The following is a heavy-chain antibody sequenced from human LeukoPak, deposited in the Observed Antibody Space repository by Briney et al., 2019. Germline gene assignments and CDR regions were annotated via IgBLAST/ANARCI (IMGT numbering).Heavy chain of an antibody. CDR3: AREVEYYDSSGYRPHAFDI. CDR1: GGSISSSSYC. D-gene: IGHD3-22*01. CDR2: TSYSGGT. J-gene: IGHJ3*02. V-gene: IGHV4-39*02. Sequence: SETLSLTCTVSGGSISSSSYCWGWTRQPPGKGLEWIGSTSYSGGTAYNPSLRSRVTISVDTSKNQFSLKVNSVTAADTADYYCAREVEYYDSSGYRPHAFDIWGQGTLVTVSS.